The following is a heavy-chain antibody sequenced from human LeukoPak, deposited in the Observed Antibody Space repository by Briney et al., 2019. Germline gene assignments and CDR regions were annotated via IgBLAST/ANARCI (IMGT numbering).Heavy chain of an antibody. CDR2: INPNSGGT. CDR1: GYTFTGYY. D-gene: IGHD1-26*01. V-gene: IGHV1-2*02. CDR3: ARDAQLIVGATSLELDY. Sequence: GASVKVSCKASGYTFTGYYMHWVRQAPGQGLEWMGWINPNSGGTNYAQKFHGRVTMTRDTSISTAYMELSRLRSDDTAVYYCARDAQLIVGATSLELDYWGQGTLVSVSS. J-gene: IGHJ4*02.